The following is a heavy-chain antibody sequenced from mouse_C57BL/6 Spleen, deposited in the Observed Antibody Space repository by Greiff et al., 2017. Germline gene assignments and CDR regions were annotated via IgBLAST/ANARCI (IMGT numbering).Heavy chain of an antibody. CDR1: GYTFTGYW. D-gene: IGHD3-2*02. V-gene: IGHV1-7*01. J-gene: IGHJ4*01. CDR2: INPSSGYT. Sequence: QVQLQQSGAELAKPGASVKLSCKASGYTFTGYWMHWVKQRPGQGLEWIGYINPSSGYTKYNQKFKDKATLTADKSSSTAYMQLSSLTYEDSAVYYCAKTAQAPAMDYWGQGTSVTVSS. CDR3: AKTAQAPAMDY.